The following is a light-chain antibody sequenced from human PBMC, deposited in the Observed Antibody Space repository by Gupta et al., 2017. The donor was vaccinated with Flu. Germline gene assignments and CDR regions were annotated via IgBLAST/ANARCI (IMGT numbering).Light chain of an antibody. CDR2: EVS. CDR3: CSYAAANTLGL. Sequence: APQLIIYEVSKRPSGVPDRFSGSKSASTASLTISGLQAEDEAEYYCCSYAAANTLGLFGGGTKLTVL. V-gene: IGLV2-11*01. J-gene: IGLJ2*01.